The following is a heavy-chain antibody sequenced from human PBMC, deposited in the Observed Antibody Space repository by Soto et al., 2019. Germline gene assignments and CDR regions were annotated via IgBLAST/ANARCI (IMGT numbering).Heavy chain of an antibody. CDR2: IYQSGRT. V-gene: IGHV4-30-2*01. J-gene: IGHJ6*02. CDR1: GGSISSGDDS. CDR3: ARGGPPAAPYYYYSGMDV. D-gene: IGHD2-2*01. Sequence: PSETMSLTCSISGGSISSGDDSLSWIRQPPGICLEWIGYIYQSGRTFYTPSLRSRVTISVDRSKNQFSLKLTSVTAADSAVYYCARGGPPAAPYYYYSGMDVWGQGTTVTVSS.